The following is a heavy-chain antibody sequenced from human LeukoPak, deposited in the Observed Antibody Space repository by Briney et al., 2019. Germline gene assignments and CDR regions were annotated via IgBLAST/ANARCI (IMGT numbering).Heavy chain of an antibody. D-gene: IGHD6-6*01. CDR1: GFYFGGCG. CDR2: TWYDGSNK. J-gene: IGHJ5*01. Sequence: PGGPLRLSCAASGFYFGGCGINWVRQAPGKGLEWVAVTWYDGSNKFYADSVKGRFTVSRDNSKNTLFLQMNSLRVEDTAVYYCARDNDPDYSSSPGWFDSWGQGTLVTVSS. CDR3: ARDNDPDYSSSPGWFDS. V-gene: IGHV3-30*19.